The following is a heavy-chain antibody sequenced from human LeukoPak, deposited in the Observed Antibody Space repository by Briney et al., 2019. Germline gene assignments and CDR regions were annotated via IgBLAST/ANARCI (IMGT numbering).Heavy chain of an antibody. CDR1: GFTVSSNY. Sequence: GGSLRLSCAASGFTVSSNYVSWVRQAPGKGLEWVSVIYSCGSTYYADSVKGRFTISRDNAKNTLYLQMNSLRAEDTAVYYCAKSLRGTVVAATCFDYWGQGTLVTVSS. D-gene: IGHD2-15*01. V-gene: IGHV3-66*01. J-gene: IGHJ4*02. CDR3: AKSLRGTVVAATCFDY. CDR2: IYSCGST.